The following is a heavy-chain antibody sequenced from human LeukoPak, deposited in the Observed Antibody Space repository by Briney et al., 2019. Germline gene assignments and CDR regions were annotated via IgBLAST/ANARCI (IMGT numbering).Heavy chain of an antibody. CDR3: ARQAYGSGTYYNGAFDY. J-gene: IGHJ4*02. Sequence: PSETLSLTCTVSGGSISSSSYYWGWIRQPPGKGLEWIGSIYYSGSTYYNPSLKSRVTISVDTSKNQFSLKLSSVTAADTAVYYCARQAYGSGTYYNGAFDYWGQGTLVTVSS. V-gene: IGHV4-39*01. CDR2: IYYSGST. D-gene: IGHD3-10*01. CDR1: GGSISSSSYY.